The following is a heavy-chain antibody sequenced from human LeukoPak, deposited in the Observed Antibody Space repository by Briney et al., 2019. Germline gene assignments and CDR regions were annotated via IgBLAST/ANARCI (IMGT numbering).Heavy chain of an antibody. CDR3: ARGRSNYYGMDV. V-gene: IGHV4-59*01. CDR1: DGSINSYY. CDR2: IYYNGNT. J-gene: IGHJ6*02. D-gene: IGHD1-26*01. Sequence: SETLSLTCSVSDGSINSYYWNWIRRPPGKGLEWIGYIYYNGNTNYSPSLKCRVTMSVDTSKNLFSLKVSSVTAADTAVYYCARGRSNYYGMDVWGQGTTVTVSS.